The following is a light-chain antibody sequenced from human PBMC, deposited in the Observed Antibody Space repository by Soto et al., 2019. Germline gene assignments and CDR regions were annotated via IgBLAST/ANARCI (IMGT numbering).Light chain of an antibody. CDR2: GAS. V-gene: IGKV3-20*01. CDR3: QQYGSSPWT. J-gene: IGKJ1*01. CDR1: QSVSRNY. Sequence: EIVLTQSPGTLSLSPGERATLSCRASQSVSRNYLAWYQQKPGQAPRLLIYGASSRAAGTPDRFTGSGSGTDFTLSIGRLEPEDFAVYHCQQYGSSPWTFGQGTKVDIK.